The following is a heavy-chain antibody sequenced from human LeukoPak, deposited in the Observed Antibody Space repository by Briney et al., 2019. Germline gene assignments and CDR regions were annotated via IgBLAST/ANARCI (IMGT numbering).Heavy chain of an antibody. CDR3: ASLTFVGATISYYYGMDV. Sequence: ASVTVSCMSSGYTFTSYGISWVRQAPGQGLEWMGCISAYNGNTNYAETVQGRFTMTTDTSKSTAYMELRSLRSDDTAVYYCASLTFVGATISYYYGMDVWGQGTTVTVSS. V-gene: IGHV1-18*01. CDR1: GYTFTSYG. J-gene: IGHJ6*02. CDR2: ISAYNGNT. D-gene: IGHD1-26*01.